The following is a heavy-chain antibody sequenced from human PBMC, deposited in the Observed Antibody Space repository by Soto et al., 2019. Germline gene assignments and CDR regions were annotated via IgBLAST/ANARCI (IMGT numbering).Heavy chain of an antibody. Sequence: ASVKVSCKASGYTFTSYGISWVRQAPGQGLEWMGWISAYNGNTNYAQKLQGRVTMTTDTSTSTAYMELRSLRSDDTAVYYCARVGLEKITFGGVMADYYAFDIWGQGTMVTVSS. CDR1: GYTFTSYG. CDR2: ISAYNGNT. V-gene: IGHV1-18*01. J-gene: IGHJ3*02. CDR3: ARVGLEKITFGGVMADYYAFDI. D-gene: IGHD3-16*01.